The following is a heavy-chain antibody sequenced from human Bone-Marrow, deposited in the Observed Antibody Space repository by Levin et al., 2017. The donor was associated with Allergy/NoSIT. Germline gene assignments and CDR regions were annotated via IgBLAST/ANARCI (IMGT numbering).Heavy chain of an antibody. CDR2: IIYDGGNT. CDR1: GFSFSSLG. V-gene: IGHV3-30*03. D-gene: IGHD6-19*01. CDR3: ATSVAGITDDAFDI. J-gene: IGHJ3*02. Sequence: AGGSLRLSCAASGFSFSSLGMHWVRQAPGKGLEWVALIIYDGGNTFYADSVKGRFTISRDNFKSTLYLQMNSLRAEDTAVYYCATSVAGITDDAFDIWGQGTMVTVSS.